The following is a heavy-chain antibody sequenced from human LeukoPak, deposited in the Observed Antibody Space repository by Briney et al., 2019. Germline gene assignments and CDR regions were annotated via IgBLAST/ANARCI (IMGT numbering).Heavy chain of an antibody. V-gene: IGHV1-8*01. J-gene: IGHJ4*02. CDR3: AAHTYYFSSGSFGH. Sequence: GASVQVSCKASRYSFSSYDINWVRQATGQGPEWIRWMNPSSGNTGYAQRFQGRVTMTRDTSTSTAYLELSSLTSEDTAVYYCAAHTYYFSSGSFGHWGQGTLVTVSS. D-gene: IGHD3-10*01. CDR2: MNPSSGNT. CDR1: RYSFSSYD.